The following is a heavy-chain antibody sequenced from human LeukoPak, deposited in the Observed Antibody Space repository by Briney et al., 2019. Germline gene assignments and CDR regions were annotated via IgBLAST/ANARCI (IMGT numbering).Heavy chain of an antibody. CDR1: GYTFTGDY. Sequence: ASVKVSCKPSGYTFTGDYIHWVRQAPGHRLEWMGWINHNSGGTKYAQKFQGRFTMTSDTSISTTYMELSSLRSDDTAMYYCARGGPKPIMGAADCWGQGTLVTVSS. CDR3: ARGGPKPIMGAADC. D-gene: IGHD1-26*01. CDR2: INHNSGGT. J-gene: IGHJ4*02. V-gene: IGHV1-2*02.